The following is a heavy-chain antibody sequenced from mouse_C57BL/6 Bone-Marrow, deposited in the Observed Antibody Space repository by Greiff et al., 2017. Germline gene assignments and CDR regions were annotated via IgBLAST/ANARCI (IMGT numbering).Heavy chain of an antibody. V-gene: IGHV5-12*01. D-gene: IGHD2-4*01. J-gene: IGHJ3*01. CDR3: ARHEGRLPFAY. Sequence: DVKLVESGGGLVQPGGSLKLSCAASGFTFSDYYMYWVRQTPEKRLEWVAYISNGGGSTYYPDTVKGRFTISRDNAKNTLYLQMSRLKSEDTAMYYCARHEGRLPFAYWGQGTLVTVSA. CDR1: GFTFSDYY. CDR2: ISNGGGST.